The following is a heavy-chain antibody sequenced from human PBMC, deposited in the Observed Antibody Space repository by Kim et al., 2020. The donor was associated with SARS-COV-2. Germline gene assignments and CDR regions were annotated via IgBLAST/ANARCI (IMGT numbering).Heavy chain of an antibody. CDR3: ASGAIVSSKQYYYYGMYV. D-gene: IGHD2-15*01. CDR2: IWYDGSNK. J-gene: IGHJ6*02. V-gene: IGHV3-33*01. Sequence: GGSLRLSCAASGFTFSSYGMHWVRQAPGKGLEWVAVIWYDGSNKYYADSVKGRFTISRDNSKNTLYLQMNSLRAEDTAVYYCASGAIVSSKQYYYYGMYVWGQGTTVTVSS. CDR1: GFTFSSYG.